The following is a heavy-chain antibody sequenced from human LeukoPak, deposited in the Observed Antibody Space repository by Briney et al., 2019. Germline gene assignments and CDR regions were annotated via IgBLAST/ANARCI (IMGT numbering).Heavy chain of an antibody. CDR3: ARGRGSY. V-gene: IGHV4-34*01. J-gene: IGHJ4*02. CDR1: GGSFSGYY. Sequence: SETLSLTCAVYGGSFSGYYWSWIRQPPGKGLEWIGEINHSGSTNYNPSLKSRVTISVDTSKNLFSLKLSSVTAADTAVYYCARGRGSYWGQGTLVTVPS. D-gene: IGHD3-10*01. CDR2: INHSGST.